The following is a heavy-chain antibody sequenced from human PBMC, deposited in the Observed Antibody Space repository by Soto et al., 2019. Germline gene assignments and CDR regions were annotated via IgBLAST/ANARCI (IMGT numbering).Heavy chain of an antibody. J-gene: IGHJ4*02. CDR3: AKDSHWYSSSWYYFDY. D-gene: IGHD6-13*01. Sequence: EVQLVESGGGLVQPGRSLRLSCAASGFTFDDYAMHWVRQAPGKGLEWVSGMSWNSGSIGYADSVQGRFTISRDNAKNSLYLQMNSLRAEDTALYYCAKDSHWYSSSWYYFDYWGQGTLVTVSS. CDR1: GFTFDDYA. CDR2: MSWNSGSI. V-gene: IGHV3-9*01.